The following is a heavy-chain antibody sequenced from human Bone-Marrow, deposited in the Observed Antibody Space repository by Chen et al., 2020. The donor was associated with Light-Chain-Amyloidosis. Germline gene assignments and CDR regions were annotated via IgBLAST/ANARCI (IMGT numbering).Heavy chain of an antibody. D-gene: IGHD5-12*01. Sequence: EVQLEQSGPEVKKPGESLKISCKGSGYTFPNYWIGWVRQMPGKGLEWMGVIYPDDSYARYSPSFEGQVTISADKSITTAYLQWRSLKASYTAMYYCARRRDGYNFDYWGQGTLVTVSS. CDR1: GYTFPNYW. J-gene: IGHJ4*02. V-gene: IGHV5-51*01. CDR3: ARRRDGYNFDY. CDR2: IYPDDSYA.